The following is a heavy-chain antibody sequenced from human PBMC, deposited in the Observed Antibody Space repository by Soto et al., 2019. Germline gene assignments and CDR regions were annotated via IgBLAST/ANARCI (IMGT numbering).Heavy chain of an antibody. CDR3: ARRAETNGWNGFGADKYYFDF. Sequence: ASVKVSCKTSGYTFTSYDIYWVRQATRQGLEWMGWMNPSTGKSRYAQKFQDRVTMTSDTSISTAHMELSSLRYEDTAVYYCARRAETNGWNGFGADKYYFDFWGQGTLVTVSS. V-gene: IGHV1-8*01. CDR1: GYTFTSYD. CDR2: MNPSTGKS. D-gene: IGHD1-1*01. J-gene: IGHJ4*02.